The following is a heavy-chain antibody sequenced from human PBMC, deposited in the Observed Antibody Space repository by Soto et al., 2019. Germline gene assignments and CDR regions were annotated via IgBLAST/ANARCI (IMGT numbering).Heavy chain of an antibody. J-gene: IGHJ4*02. CDR2: IYYSGST. CDR3: ARVNRRQMNFDY. V-gene: IGHV4-39*07. Sequence: SETLSLTCTVSGGSISSSSYYWGWIRQPPGKGLEWIGSIYYSGSTYYNPSLKSRVTISVDTSKNQFSLKLSSVTAADTAVYYCARVNRRQMNFDYWGQGTLVTVSS. CDR1: GGSISSSSYY.